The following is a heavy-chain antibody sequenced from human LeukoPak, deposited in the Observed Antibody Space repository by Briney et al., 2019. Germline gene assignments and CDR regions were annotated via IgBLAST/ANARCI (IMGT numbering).Heavy chain of an antibody. CDR1: GFTFSTYG. Sequence: GRSLRLSCAASGFTFSTYGMHWVRQAAGKGLEWGAVIWFDGSNKYYADSVKGRFTISRDNAKSTLYLQMNSLRAEDTAVYYCARERVVRGYSGYDFDYWGQGTLVSVSS. V-gene: IGHV3-33*01. CDR2: IWFDGSNK. J-gene: IGHJ4*02. D-gene: IGHD5-12*01. CDR3: ARERVVRGYSGYDFDY.